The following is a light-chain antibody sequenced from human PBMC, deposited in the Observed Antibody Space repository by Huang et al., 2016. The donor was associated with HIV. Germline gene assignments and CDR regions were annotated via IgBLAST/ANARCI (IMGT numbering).Light chain of an antibody. CDR2: AAS. CDR3: QQCYNTLKIS. V-gene: IGKV1-39*01. J-gene: IGKJ4*01. Sequence: DIQMTQSPSFLSASVGDRVTITCRASQSISTYLNWYQQKPGKAPKLLIYAASALQSGVPSRFSGGGSGTDFTLSISNLQPEDFATYYCQQCYNTLKISFGGGTKVEIK. CDR1: QSISTY.